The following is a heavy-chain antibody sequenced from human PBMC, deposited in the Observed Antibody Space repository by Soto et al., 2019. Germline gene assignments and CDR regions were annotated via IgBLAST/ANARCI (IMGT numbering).Heavy chain of an antibody. CDR1: GYTFTSYA. CDR2: INAGNGNT. Sequence: ASVKVSCKASGYTFTSYAMHWVRQAPGQRLEWMGWINAGNGNTKYSQKFQGRVTITRDTSASTAYMELSSLRSEDTAVYYCAREETTYYYYGMDVWGQGTTVTVSS. V-gene: IGHV1-3*01. CDR3: AREETTYYYYGMDV. J-gene: IGHJ6*02.